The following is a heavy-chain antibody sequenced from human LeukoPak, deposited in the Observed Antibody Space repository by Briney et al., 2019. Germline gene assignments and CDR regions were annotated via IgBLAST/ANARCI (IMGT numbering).Heavy chain of an antibody. CDR2: ISSGGRYV. CDR1: GFNFSTYS. D-gene: IGHD4-11*01. J-gene: IGHJ4*02. Sequence: GGSLRLSCAASGFNFSTYSMNWVRQAPGKGLEWVSSISSGGRYVYYADSVKGRFTISRDNAKNSLYLQMNSLRAEDTAVYYCARGRSNTYSDDWGQGTLVTVSS. V-gene: IGHV3-21*01. CDR3: ARGRSNTYSDD.